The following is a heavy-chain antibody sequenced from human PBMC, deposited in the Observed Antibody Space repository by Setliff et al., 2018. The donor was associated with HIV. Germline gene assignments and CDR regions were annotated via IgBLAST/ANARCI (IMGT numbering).Heavy chain of an antibody. CDR1: GDSIRSNY. CDR3: ATSFCTSGVCYNDDAFGV. CDR2: IHDSGST. J-gene: IGHJ3*01. V-gene: IGHV4-59*01. D-gene: IGHD2-8*01. Sequence: NPSETLSLTCAISGDSIRSNYWNWVRQPPGKGLEWMGYIHDSGSTKYNPSLKSRVTLSVDLSKNQVSLTLSSVSAADTAVYYCATSFCTSGVCYNDDAFGVWGQGTMVTVSS.